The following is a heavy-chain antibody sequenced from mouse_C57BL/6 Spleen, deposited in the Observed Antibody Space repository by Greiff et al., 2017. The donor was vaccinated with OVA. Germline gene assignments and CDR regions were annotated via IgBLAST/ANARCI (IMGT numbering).Heavy chain of an antibody. CDR1: GYTFTSYW. D-gene: IGHD2-1*01. V-gene: IGHV1-69*01. CDR2: IDPSDSYT. CDR3: ARTTSNAMDY. Sequence: QVQLQQPGAELVMPGASVKLSCKASGYTFTSYWMHWVKQRPGQGLEWIGEIDPSDSYTNYNQKFKGKSTLTVDKASSTAYMQPSSLTSEDSAVYYCARTTSNAMDYWGQGASVTVAS. J-gene: IGHJ4*01.